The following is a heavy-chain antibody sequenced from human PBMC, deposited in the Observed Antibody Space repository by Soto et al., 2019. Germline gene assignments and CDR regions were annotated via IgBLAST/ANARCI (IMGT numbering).Heavy chain of an antibody. CDR2: IKSETDGGTA. V-gene: IGHV3-15*01. D-gene: IGHD3-22*01. CDR1: GLSFSNAW. Sequence: EVQLVESGGGLVKPGGSLRLSCAASGLSFSNAWMSWVRQAPGKGLEWVGRIKSETDGGTADYAAPVKGRFTISRDDSKNTLYLHMNSLKTEDTAVYYCTTWLLRCWGQGTLVTVSS. CDR3: TTWLLRC. J-gene: IGHJ4*02.